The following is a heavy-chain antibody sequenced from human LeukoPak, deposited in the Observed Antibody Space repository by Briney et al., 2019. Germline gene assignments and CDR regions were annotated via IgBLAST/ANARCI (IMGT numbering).Heavy chain of an antibody. CDR1: GDSISSYY. CDR3: ARERYYYDSNGYPTYFDY. Sequence: SETLSLTCTVSGDSISSYYWSWIRQPPGKELEWIGYIYYSGSTNYNPSLKSRVTISIDTSKNQFSLILISVTAADTAVYYCARERYYYDSNGYPTYFDYWGQGTLVTVSS. CDR2: IYYSGST. D-gene: IGHD3-22*01. J-gene: IGHJ4*02. V-gene: IGHV4-59*01.